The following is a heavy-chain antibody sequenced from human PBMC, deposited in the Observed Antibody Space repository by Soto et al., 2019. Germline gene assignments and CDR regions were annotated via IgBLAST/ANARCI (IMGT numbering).Heavy chain of an antibody. Sequence: QVQLQESGPGLVKPSQTLSLTCTVSGGSISSGDYYWSWIRQPPGKGLEWIGYIYYSGSTYYNPSLKERLTIAVDTSKNQCSLELSYVTAADTAVYYWARAVYCSGGSCYPGGYYYYGMDVWGQGTTVTVSS. CDR1: GGSISSGDYY. D-gene: IGHD2-15*01. V-gene: IGHV4-30-4*01. CDR2: IYYSGST. J-gene: IGHJ6*02. CDR3: ARAVYCSGGSCYPGGYYYYGMDV.